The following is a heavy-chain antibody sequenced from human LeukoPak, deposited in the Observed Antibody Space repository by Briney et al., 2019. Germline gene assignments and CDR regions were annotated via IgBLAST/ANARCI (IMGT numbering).Heavy chain of an antibody. CDR2: IHHLGNT. D-gene: IGHD3-3*01. CDR1: GVSFIGNTW. Sequence: SETLSLTCSVSGVSFIGNTWWTRVRQSPGKTLEWIGEIHHLGNTNYNPSLKSRVSMSLDKSKNELSLTLISVIAADTAVYYCARAITFYDFWSGYYPHAFDIWGQGTMVTVSS. CDR3: ARAITFYDFWSGYYPHAFDI. J-gene: IGHJ3*02. V-gene: IGHV4-4*02.